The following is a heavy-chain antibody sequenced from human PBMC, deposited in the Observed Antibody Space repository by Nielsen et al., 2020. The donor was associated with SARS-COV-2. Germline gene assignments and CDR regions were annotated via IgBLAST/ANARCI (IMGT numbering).Heavy chain of an antibody. CDR1: GFTFSSYA. J-gene: IGHJ4*02. CDR3: AKSPNGLAAV. CDR2: ISYDGSNK. V-gene: IGHV3-30*04. D-gene: IGHD6-13*01. Sequence: LSLTCAASGFTFSSYAMHWVRQAPGKGLEWVAVISYDGSNKYYADSVKGRFTISRDNSKNTLYLQMSSLRAEDTAVYYCAKSPNGLAAVWGQGTLVTVSS.